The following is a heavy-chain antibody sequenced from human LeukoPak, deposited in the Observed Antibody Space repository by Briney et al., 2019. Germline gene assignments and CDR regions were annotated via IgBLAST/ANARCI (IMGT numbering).Heavy chain of an antibody. Sequence: SETLSLTCAVYGGSFSGYYWSWIRQPPGKGLEWIGEINHSGSTNYNPSLQSRVTMSVDTSKNQFSLKLSSVTAADTAVYYCARGSQQLVNFDDWGQGTLVTVSS. D-gene: IGHD6-13*01. J-gene: IGHJ4*02. CDR1: GGSFSGYY. CDR3: ARGSQQLVNFDD. V-gene: IGHV4-34*01. CDR2: INHSGST.